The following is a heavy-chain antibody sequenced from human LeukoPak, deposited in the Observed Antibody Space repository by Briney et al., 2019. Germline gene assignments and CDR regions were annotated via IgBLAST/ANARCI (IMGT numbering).Heavy chain of an antibody. V-gene: IGHV1-2*02. CDR1: GYSFTDYY. CDR2: INPSNGGK. J-gene: IGHJ4*02. D-gene: IGHD3-9*01. Sequence: ASVKVSCKTSGYSFTDYYMHWVRQAPGQGLEWMGWINPSNGGKNYAQKFQGRVTMTRDTSISTAYMELSGLRSDDTAIYYCARQTIRPFDYWGQGTLVTVSA. CDR3: ARQTIRPFDY.